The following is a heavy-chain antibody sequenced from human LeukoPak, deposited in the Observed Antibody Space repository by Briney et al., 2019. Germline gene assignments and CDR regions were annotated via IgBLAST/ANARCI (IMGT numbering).Heavy chain of an antibody. J-gene: IGHJ6*04. Sequence: AGGSLRLSCAASGFTFSDYYMGWIRQAPGKGLEWVSSISSRSTYIYHADLVKGRFTISRDNAKNSLFLQMNSLRAEDTAVYFCAKSTRAVMAMMDVWGKGATVTVSS. V-gene: IGHV3-11*03. D-gene: IGHD3-16*01. CDR3: AKSTRAVMAMMDV. CDR2: ISSRSTYI. CDR1: GFTFSDYY.